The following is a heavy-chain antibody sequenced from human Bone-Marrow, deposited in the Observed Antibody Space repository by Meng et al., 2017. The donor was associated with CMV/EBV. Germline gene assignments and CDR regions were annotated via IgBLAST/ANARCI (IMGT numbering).Heavy chain of an antibody. CDR2: IYSGGTT. V-gene: IGHV3-53*01. CDR3: ARDLSIGFGMDV. CDR1: GFTFSSYW. Sequence: GESLKISCAASGFTFSSYWMHWVRQAPGKGLEWVSVIYSGGTTYYADSVKGRFTVSRDNSKNTVYLQMNSLRAEDTAVYYCARDLSIGFGMDVWGQGTTVTVSS. J-gene: IGHJ6*02. D-gene: IGHD3-10*01.